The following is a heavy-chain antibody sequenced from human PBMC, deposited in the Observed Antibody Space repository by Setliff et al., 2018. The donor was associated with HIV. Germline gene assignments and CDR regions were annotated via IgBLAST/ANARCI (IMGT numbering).Heavy chain of an antibody. CDR3: ARMSISASVYFDY. CDR1: GYSISSGYY. J-gene: IGHJ4*02. V-gene: IGHV4-38-2*01. Sequence: PSETLSLTCAVSGYSISSGYYWGWIRQSPGKGLEWIGYIYYTGDTYYSSSFESRVVISLDTSNNQFSLRVRSVTAADTALYFCARMSISASVYFDYWGQGTLVTVSS. CDR2: IYYTGDT. D-gene: IGHD2-2*01.